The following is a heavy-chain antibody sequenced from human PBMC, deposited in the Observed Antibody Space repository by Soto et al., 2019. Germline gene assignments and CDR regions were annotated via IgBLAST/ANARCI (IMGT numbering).Heavy chain of an antibody. CDR3: ARRSSSWYFDY. J-gene: IGHJ4*02. Sequence: EVQLLESGGGLVQPGGSLRLSCAASGFTFSSYAMNWVRQAPGKGLEWVSVISGSGGSTYYADSVKGRFTISRDNSKNTLYLLMISLRAEDTAVYYCARRSSSWYFDYWGQGTLVTVSS. CDR1: GFTFSSYA. D-gene: IGHD6-13*01. CDR2: ISGSGGST. V-gene: IGHV3-23*01.